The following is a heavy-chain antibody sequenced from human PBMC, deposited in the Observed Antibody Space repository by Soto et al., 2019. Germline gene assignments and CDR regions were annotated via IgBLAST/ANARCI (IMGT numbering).Heavy chain of an antibody. Sequence: GGSLRLSCAAPGFSFSVYALHWIRQAPGEGLEWVAVISPNGNNQYYADSVKGRFTISRDTSKSTLSLQMTSLRPEDTAVYYCAKDRNYPRDQFHYWGQGTLVTVSS. D-gene: IGHD1-7*01. J-gene: IGHJ4*02. CDR2: ISPNGNNQ. CDR3: AKDRNYPRDQFHY. V-gene: IGHV3-30-3*01. CDR1: GFSFSVYA.